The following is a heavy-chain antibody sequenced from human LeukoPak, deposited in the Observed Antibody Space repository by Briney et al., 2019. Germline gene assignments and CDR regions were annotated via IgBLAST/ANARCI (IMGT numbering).Heavy chain of an antibody. CDR2: IYHSGST. V-gene: IGHV4-38-2*02. CDR3: ARGVRIAAAGTGDDY. D-gene: IGHD6-13*01. CDR1: GYSISSGYY. Sequence: KPSETLSLTCTVSGYSISSGYYWGWIRQPPGKGLEWIGSIYHSGSTYYNPSLKSRVTISVDTSENQFSLKLSSVTAADTAVYYCARGVRIAAAGTGDDYWGQGTLVTVSS. J-gene: IGHJ4*02.